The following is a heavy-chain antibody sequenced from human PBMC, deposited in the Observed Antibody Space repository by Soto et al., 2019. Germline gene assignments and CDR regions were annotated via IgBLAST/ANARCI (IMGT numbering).Heavy chain of an antibody. Sequence: SETLSLTCTVPGGSISSYYWSWIRQPPGKGLEWIGYIYYSGSTNYNPSLKSRVTISVDTSKNQFSLKLSSVTAADTAVYYCAREKTTIGDFDYWGQGTLVTVSS. V-gene: IGHV4-59*12. CDR1: GGSISSYY. J-gene: IGHJ4*02. CDR2: IYYSGST. D-gene: IGHD1-7*01. CDR3: AREKTTIGDFDY.